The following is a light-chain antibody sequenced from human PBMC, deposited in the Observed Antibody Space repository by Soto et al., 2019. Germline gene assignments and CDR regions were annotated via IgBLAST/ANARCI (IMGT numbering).Light chain of an antibody. CDR2: DAS. CDR1: HSVNIN. Sequence: ELVFIQSRATAPLSPGARVTLSCRATHSVNINLAWYPQKPGPAPRLLICDASNRATGVSARFSGSGSGTDFTLTISSLESEDFAVYFRQQRANWPLTFGGGTKVDIK. CDR3: QQRANWPLT. V-gene: IGKV3-11*01. J-gene: IGKJ4*01.